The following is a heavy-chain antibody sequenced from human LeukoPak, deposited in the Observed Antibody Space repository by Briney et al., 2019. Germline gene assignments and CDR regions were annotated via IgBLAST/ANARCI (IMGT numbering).Heavy chain of an antibody. V-gene: IGHV4-59*04. CDR3: ARGRYYSIVVVPGSFDI. CDR1: GGSISSYY. CDR2: IYHSRST. J-gene: IGHJ3*02. Sequence: PSETLSLTCTVSGGSISSYYWSWLRQPPGKGLEWTGSIYHSRSTYYNPSLNSPDTISVDTCKNLFSLKLSSVTAADTAVYYCARGRYYSIVVVPGSFDIWGQGTMVTVSS. D-gene: IGHD3-22*01.